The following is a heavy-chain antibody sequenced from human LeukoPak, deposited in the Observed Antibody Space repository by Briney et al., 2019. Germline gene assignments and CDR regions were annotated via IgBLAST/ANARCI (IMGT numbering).Heavy chain of an antibody. V-gene: IGHV4-59*01. CDR3: ASLRYGSGSQGALDYGTDY. CDR2: IYYSGST. Sequence: SETLSLTCTVSGGSISGYYWSWVRQPPGKGLEWIGYIYYSGSTNYNPSLKSRVTILVDTSKNQFSLKLHSVTAADTAVYYCASLRYGSGSQGALDYGTDYWGQGSLVTVSS. D-gene: IGHD3-10*01. J-gene: IGHJ4*02. CDR1: GGSISGYY.